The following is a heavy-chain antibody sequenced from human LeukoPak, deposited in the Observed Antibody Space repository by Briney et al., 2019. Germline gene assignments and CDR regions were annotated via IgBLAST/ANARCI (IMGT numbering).Heavy chain of an antibody. J-gene: IGHJ4*02. CDR1: GGSISSYY. CDR2: IYYSGST. D-gene: IGHD1-14*01. Sequence: KSSETLSLTCTVSGGSISSYYWSWIRQPPGKGLEWIGYIYYSGSTNYNPSLKSRVTISVDTSKNQFSLKLSSVTAADTAVYYCARHRRNLNEDRFREGEPNFDYWGQGTLVTVSS. CDR3: ARHRRNLNEDRFREGEPNFDY. V-gene: IGHV4-59*01.